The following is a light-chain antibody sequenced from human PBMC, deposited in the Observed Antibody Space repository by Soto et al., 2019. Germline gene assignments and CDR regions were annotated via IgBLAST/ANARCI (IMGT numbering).Light chain of an antibody. CDR3: HQRSNWPPT. Sequence: ENVLTQSPATLSLSPGERATLSCRASQSVSSNLAWYQQKPGQAPRLLIYDASNRDTGIPARFSGSGSGTDFTLTISSLQTEDFAVYYCHQRSNWPPTFGGGTKVEIK. J-gene: IGKJ4*01. CDR2: DAS. CDR1: QSVSSN. V-gene: IGKV3-11*01.